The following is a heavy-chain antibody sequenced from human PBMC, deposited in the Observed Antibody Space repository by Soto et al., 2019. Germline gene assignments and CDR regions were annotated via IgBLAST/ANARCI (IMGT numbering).Heavy chain of an antibody. V-gene: IGHV4-34*01. Sequence: ASETLSLTCAVYGGSFSGYYLSWIRQPPGKGLEWIGEINHSGSTNYNPSLKSRVTISVDTSKDQFSLKLSSVTAADTAVYYCARGRLSLTGYYYYYYGMDVWGQGTTVTVSS. D-gene: IGHD3-9*01. CDR2: INHSGST. CDR3: ARGRLSLTGYYYYYYGMDV. CDR1: GGSFSGYY. J-gene: IGHJ6*02.